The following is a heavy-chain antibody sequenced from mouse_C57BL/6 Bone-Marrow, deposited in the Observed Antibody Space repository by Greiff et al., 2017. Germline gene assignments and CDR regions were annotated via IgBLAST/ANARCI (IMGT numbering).Heavy chain of an antibody. CDR2: ISSGSSTI. CDR3: ARSYYYAMDY. J-gene: IGHJ4*01. Sequence: VQLKESGGGLVKPGGSLKLSCAASGFTFSDYGMHWVRQAPEKGLEWVAYISSGSSTIYYADTVKGRFTISRDNAKNTLFLQITSLRSEDTAMYYCARSYYYAMDYWGQGTSVTVSS. CDR1: GFTFSDYG. V-gene: IGHV5-17*01.